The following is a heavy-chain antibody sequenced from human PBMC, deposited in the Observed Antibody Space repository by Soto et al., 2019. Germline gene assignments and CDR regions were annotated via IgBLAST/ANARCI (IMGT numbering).Heavy chain of an antibody. D-gene: IGHD6-13*01. Sequence: PSETLSLTCTVSGGSISSNYWTWIRQPPGKGLEWIGYVYNSGSSNYNPSLKSRVTISEDTSKSQFSLKVNSMTAADTAVYYCARYRREAVAGYTLDNWGQGILVTVSS. J-gene: IGHJ4*02. CDR1: GGSISSNY. CDR3: ARYRREAVAGYTLDN. CDR2: VYNSGSS. V-gene: IGHV4-59*01.